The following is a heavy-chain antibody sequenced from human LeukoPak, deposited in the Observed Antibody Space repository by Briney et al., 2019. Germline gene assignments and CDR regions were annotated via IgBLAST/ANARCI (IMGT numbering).Heavy chain of an antibody. J-gene: IGHJ5*02. CDR3: ARVRGLHVSWFAR. V-gene: IGHV4-31*01. CDR2: IYYSGST. CDR1: GFSISSGGYY. Sequence: SQTLSLTCTVSGFSISSGGYYSSWPRQHPGKGLVWIVYIYYSGSTYYNPSLKSLVTISVNTYKNQFSLKLSSVTAADTAMYYCARVRGLHVSWFARWGEGTLVTVSS. D-gene: IGHD5-18*01.